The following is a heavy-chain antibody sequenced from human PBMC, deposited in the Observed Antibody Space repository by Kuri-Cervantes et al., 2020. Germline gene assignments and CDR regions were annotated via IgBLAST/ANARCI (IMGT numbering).Heavy chain of an antibody. Sequence: KVSCKASGYSFTNYWVVWVRQMPGKGLEWMGLIYPADSDTRYSPSLQGQVTISADKSTSTAYLRWSSLEAADTAIYYCARRRGYCDMTSCQGYYDYYGMDVWGQGTTVTVSS. V-gene: IGHV5-51*01. CDR1: GYSFTNYW. CDR3: ARRRGYCDMTSCQGYYDYYGMDV. CDR2: IYPADSDT. J-gene: IGHJ6*02. D-gene: IGHD2-2*01.